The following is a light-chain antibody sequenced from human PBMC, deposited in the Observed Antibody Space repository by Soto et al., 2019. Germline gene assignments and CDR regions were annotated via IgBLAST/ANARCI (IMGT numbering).Light chain of an antibody. V-gene: IGKV2-28*01. Sequence: DIVMTQSPLSLTVTTGDPASISCTASQSLLHSNGYNYLDWYLQKPGQSPQLLIYLGSNRAPGVPDRFSGSGSGTDFTLKISRVEAEDVGVYYCMQPLQSWTFGQGTKVDIK. CDR1: QSLLHSNGYNY. J-gene: IGKJ1*01. CDR2: LGS. CDR3: MQPLQSWT.